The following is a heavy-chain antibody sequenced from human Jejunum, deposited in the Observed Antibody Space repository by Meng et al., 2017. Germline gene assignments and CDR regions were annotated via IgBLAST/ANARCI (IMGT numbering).Heavy chain of an antibody. CDR2: ISAYSGNT. Sequence: QVQLVQSGAEVTKPGASVKVSCKASGYPFTTNGITWVRQAPGQGLEWMGWISAYSGNTNYAQKVQGRVTLTTDTSTTTAYMELRSLRSDDTAVYYCARSRDYAHDYWGQGTLVTVSS. CDR3: ARSRDYAHDY. CDR1: GYPFTTNG. V-gene: IGHV1-18*01. D-gene: IGHD4-17*01. J-gene: IGHJ4*02.